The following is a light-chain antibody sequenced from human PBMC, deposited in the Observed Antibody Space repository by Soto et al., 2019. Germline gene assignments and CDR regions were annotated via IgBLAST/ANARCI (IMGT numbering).Light chain of an antibody. J-gene: IGKJ1*01. Sequence: LMTQSPNSLAVSLGERATINCTSSQSVLWTSSNKTYLAWYQQKPSQPPKLLIYWASTRESGVPDRFSGSGSGTDFTLTISSLQAEDVAAYYFQQYYGPWTFGQGPKVEI. CDR2: WAS. V-gene: IGKV4-1*01. CDR3: QQYYGPWT. CDR1: QSVLWTSSNKTY.